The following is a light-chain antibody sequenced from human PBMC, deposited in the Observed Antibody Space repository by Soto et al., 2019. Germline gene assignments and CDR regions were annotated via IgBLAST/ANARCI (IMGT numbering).Light chain of an antibody. CDR3: QQYNKWPLT. Sequence: EIVMTQSPATLSVSPGERATLSCRASQSVSSDLVWYQQKAGQAPRLLIYDTSTRATGIPARFSGSGSGTESTLTISSLQSEDSAVYHCQQYNKWPLTFGGGTKVDIK. J-gene: IGKJ4*01. CDR2: DTS. CDR1: QSVSSD. V-gene: IGKV3-15*01.